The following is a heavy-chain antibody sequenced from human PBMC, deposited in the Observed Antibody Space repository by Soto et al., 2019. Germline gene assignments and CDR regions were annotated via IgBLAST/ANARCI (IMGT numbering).Heavy chain of an antibody. V-gene: IGHV3-23*01. J-gene: IGHJ5*02. D-gene: IGHD2-2*02. CDR2: ISGGGIST. Sequence: GGSLRLSFAASGSTFTTYAMSWVRQAPGKGLEWVSAISGGGISTYYADSVKGRFTISRDNSKNTLYLQMNSLRAEDTAVYYCAKDRGSGSTSWYNGWFDPWGQGTLVTVSS. CDR3: AKDRGSGSTSWYNGWFDP. CDR1: GSTFTTYA.